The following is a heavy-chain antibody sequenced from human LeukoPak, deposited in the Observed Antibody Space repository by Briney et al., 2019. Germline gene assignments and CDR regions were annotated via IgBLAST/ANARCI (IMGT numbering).Heavy chain of an antibody. Sequence: GGSLRLSCSASGFTFSSYAMHWVRQAPGKGLEWVAVISYDGSNKYYADFVKGRFTISRDNSKNTLYLQMNSLRAEDTAVYYCAKDRVTAAGYYFEYWGQGTLVTVSS. V-gene: IGHV3-30-3*01. CDR1: GFTFSSYA. CDR3: AKDRVTAAGYYFEY. D-gene: IGHD6-13*01. J-gene: IGHJ4*02. CDR2: ISYDGSNK.